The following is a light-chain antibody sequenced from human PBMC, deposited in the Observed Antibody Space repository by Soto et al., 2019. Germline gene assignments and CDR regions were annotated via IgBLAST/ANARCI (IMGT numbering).Light chain of an antibody. Sequence: ELVLTQSPATLSLSPGERATHSCSASQSVGSYLAWYQQKPVQTPRLLLYDASNRTTGIPARFSGSGSGTAFTITISGLEPEDFAVYYWQHRSNWPPWTFGQGTKVDFK. CDR1: QSVGSY. CDR2: DAS. J-gene: IGKJ1*01. CDR3: QHRSNWPPWT. V-gene: IGKV3-11*01.